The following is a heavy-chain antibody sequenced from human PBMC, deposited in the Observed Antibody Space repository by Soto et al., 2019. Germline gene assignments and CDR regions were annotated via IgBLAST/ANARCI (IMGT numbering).Heavy chain of an antibody. Sequence: GGSLRLSCAASGFTFSSYGMHWVRQAPGKGLEWVAVIWYDGSNKYYADSVKGRFTISRDNSKNTLYLQMNSLRAEGTAVYYCATQYYYDSSGYYYDYYYYYGMDVWGQGTTVTVSS. CDR1: GFTFSSYG. CDR3: ATQYYYDSSGYYYDYYYYYGMDV. CDR2: IWYDGSNK. D-gene: IGHD3-22*01. J-gene: IGHJ6*02. V-gene: IGHV3-33*01.